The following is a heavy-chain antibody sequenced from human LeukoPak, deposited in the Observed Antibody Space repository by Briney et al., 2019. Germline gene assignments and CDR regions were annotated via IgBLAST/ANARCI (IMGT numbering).Heavy chain of an antibody. V-gene: IGHV3-21*01. D-gene: IGHD3-10*01. CDR3: ARDDVVRGVTLNWFDP. J-gene: IGHJ5*02. CDR1: GFTLSSYA. Sequence: GGSLRLSCAASGFTLSSYAMSWVRQAPGKGLEWVSSISSSSSYIYYADSVKGRFTISRDNAKNSLYLQMNSLRAEDTAVYYCARDDVVRGVTLNWFDPWGQGTLVTVSS. CDR2: ISSSSSYI.